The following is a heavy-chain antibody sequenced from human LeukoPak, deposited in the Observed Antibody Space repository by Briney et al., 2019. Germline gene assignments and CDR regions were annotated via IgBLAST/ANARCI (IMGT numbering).Heavy chain of an antibody. CDR2: VSSSSSYI. Sequence: GGSLRLSCAASGVTFSNYNMNWVRQAPGKGLEWVSSVSSSSSYIYYADSVKGRFTISRDNAKNSLYLQMNSLRADDTAVYYCARDLVAATNLPFDYWGQGTLVTVSS. D-gene: IGHD1-26*01. CDR1: GVTFSNYN. J-gene: IGHJ4*02. CDR3: ARDLVAATNLPFDY. V-gene: IGHV3-21*01.